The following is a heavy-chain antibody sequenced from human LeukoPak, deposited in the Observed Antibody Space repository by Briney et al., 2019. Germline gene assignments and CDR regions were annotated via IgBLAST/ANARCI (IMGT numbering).Heavy chain of an antibody. CDR1: GGSISSSSYD. Sequence: SETLSLTCTVSGGSISSSSYDWGWIRQPPGKGLEWIGSIYYSGSTYYNPSLKSRVTISVDTSKNQFSLKLSSVTAADTAVYYCARESYYDYVWGSYRFDYWGQGTLVTVSS. CDR2: IYYSGST. J-gene: IGHJ4*02. V-gene: IGHV4-39*02. D-gene: IGHD3-16*02. CDR3: ARESYYDYVWGSYRFDY.